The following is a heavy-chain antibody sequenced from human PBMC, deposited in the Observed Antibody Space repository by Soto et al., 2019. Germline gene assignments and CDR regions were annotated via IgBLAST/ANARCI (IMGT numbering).Heavy chain of an antibody. D-gene: IGHD7-27*01. CDR2: IIPIFGTA. CDR1: GGTFSIYA. J-gene: IGHJ6*02. CDR3: ARDSPWGGYFKWSYYYYYGMDV. Sequence: SVKGSCKASGGTFSIYAISWVRQAPGQGLEWMGGIIPIFGTANYAQKFQGRVTITADESTSTAYMELSSLRSEDTAVYYCARDSPWGGYFKWSYYYYYGMDVWGQGTTVTVSS. V-gene: IGHV1-69*13.